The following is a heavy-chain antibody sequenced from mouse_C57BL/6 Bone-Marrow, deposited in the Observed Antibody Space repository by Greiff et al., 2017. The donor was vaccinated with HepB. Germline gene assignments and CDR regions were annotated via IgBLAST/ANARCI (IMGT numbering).Heavy chain of an antibody. J-gene: IGHJ2*01. V-gene: IGHV14-4*01. D-gene: IGHD1-1*01. CDR2: IDPENGDT. Sequence: EVKLQESGAELVRPGASVKLSCTASGFNIKDDYMHWVKQRPEQGLEWIGWIDPENGDTEYASKFQGKATITADTSSNTAYLQLSSLTSEDTAVYYCTTYCGSGYDYWGQGTTLTVSS. CDR1: GFNIKDDY. CDR3: TTYCGSGYDY.